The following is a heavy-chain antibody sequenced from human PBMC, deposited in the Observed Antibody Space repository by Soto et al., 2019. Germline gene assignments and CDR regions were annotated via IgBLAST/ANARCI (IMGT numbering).Heavy chain of an antibody. CDR1: GAFVNSGGYY. CDR2: IHNSGST. CDR3: TTASSGYYLKT. D-gene: IGHD3-22*01. V-gene: IGHV4-31*03. J-gene: IGHJ4*02. Sequence: QVQLQESGPGLVKSSQTLSLTCTVSGAFVNSGGYYWSWIRQLPGKGLQWIGYIHNSGSTSYNPALKNRVAMSLGTSQNQFSLKVNSVTAADTAVYYWTTASSGYYLKTWGQGTLVTVSS.